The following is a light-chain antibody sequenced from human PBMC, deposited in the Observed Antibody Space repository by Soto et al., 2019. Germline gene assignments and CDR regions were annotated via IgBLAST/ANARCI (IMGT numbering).Light chain of an antibody. J-gene: IGLJ3*02. CDR1: SSNVGSYDL. CDR3: CSYAGSSTGV. Sequence: QSALTQPASVSGSPGQSITISCTGTSSNVGSYDLVSWYQQHPGKAPKLMIYEASKRPSGVSNRFSGSKSGKTASLTISGLQAEDEDDYHCCSYAGSSTGVFGGGTKLTVL. CDR2: EAS. V-gene: IGLV2-23*01.